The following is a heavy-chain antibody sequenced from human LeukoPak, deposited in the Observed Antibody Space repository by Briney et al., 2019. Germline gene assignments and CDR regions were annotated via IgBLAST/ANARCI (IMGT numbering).Heavy chain of an antibody. Sequence: GGSLRLSCAASGVTFSNYSMNWVRQAPGKGLEWVSYISSSTSTMYYPDSVKGRFTISRDNAKNSLYLQMNSLRAEDTAVYYCARDRGGFFDYWGQGTLVTVSS. J-gene: IGHJ4*02. D-gene: IGHD1-26*01. CDR3: ARDRGGFFDY. V-gene: IGHV3-48*04. CDR1: GVTFSNYS. CDR2: ISSSTSTM.